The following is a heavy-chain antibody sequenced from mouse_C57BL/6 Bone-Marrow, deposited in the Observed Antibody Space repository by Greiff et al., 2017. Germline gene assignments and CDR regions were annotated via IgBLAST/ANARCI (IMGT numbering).Heavy chain of an antibody. J-gene: IGHJ4*01. CDR3: ARQDYYYGSSLYYAMDY. Sequence: EVNVVESGGDLVKPGGSLKLSCAASGFTFSSYGMSWVRQTPDKRLEWVATISSGGSYTYYPDSVKGRFTISRDNAKNTLYLQMSSLKSEDTAMYYCARQDYYYGSSLYYAMDYWGQGTLVTVSS. D-gene: IGHD1-1*01. CDR2: ISSGGSYT. V-gene: IGHV5-6*01. CDR1: GFTFSSYG.